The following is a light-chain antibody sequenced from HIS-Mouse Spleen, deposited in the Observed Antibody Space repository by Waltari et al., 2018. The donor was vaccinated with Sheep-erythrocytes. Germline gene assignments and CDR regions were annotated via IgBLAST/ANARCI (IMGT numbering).Light chain of an antibody. CDR3: CSYAGSYNYV. J-gene: IGLJ1*01. Sequence: QSALTQPRSVSGSPGQSVTISCTGTSSDVGGYNYVSWYQQHPGKAPKLMLYDVSKRPSGVPDRFSGSKSVNTASLTISGLQAEDEADYYCCSYAGSYNYVFGTGTKVTVL. V-gene: IGLV2-11*01. CDR1: SSDVGGYNY. CDR2: DVS.